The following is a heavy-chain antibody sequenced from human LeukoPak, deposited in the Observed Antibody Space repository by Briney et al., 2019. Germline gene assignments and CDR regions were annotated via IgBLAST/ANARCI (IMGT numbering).Heavy chain of an antibody. V-gene: IGHV2-70*11. D-gene: IGHD4-17*01. CDR2: VDWDDDK. CDR3: ARYTTVITRDVFDV. J-gene: IGHJ3*01. Sequence: SGPALVIPTQTLTLTCTFSGFSPRTSGMGVTWVRQPPGKALEWLARVDWDDDKYYSTSLRARLTISKDTSKNQVVLTMTNMDAVDTATYYCARYTTVITRDVFDVWGQGTMVTVSS. CDR1: GFSPRTSGMG.